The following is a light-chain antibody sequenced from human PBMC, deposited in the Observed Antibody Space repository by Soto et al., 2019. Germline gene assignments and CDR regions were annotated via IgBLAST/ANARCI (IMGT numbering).Light chain of an antibody. J-gene: IGLJ1*01. Sequence: QSALTQPRSVSGSLGQSVTVSCTGTSSDVGGYNYVAWYQQYPGKAPKLMISDVNKRPSGVPDRFSGSKSGNTASLTISGLQAEDEADYFCCSFAGRIFVFGTGTKLTVL. V-gene: IGLV2-11*01. CDR1: SSDVGGYNY. CDR2: DVN. CDR3: CSFAGRIFV.